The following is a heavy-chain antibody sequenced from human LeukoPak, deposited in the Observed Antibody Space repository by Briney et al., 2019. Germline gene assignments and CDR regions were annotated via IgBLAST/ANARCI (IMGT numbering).Heavy chain of an antibody. CDR1: GGTFSSYA. J-gene: IGHJ4*02. Sequence: SVNVSCKASGGTFSSYAISWVRQAPGQGLEWMGRIIPILGIANYAQKFQGRVTITADKSTSTAYMELSSLRSEDTAVYYCARAPTTVTAGDYWGQGTLVTVSS. V-gene: IGHV1-69*04. D-gene: IGHD4-17*01. CDR2: IIPILGIA. CDR3: ARAPTTVTAGDY.